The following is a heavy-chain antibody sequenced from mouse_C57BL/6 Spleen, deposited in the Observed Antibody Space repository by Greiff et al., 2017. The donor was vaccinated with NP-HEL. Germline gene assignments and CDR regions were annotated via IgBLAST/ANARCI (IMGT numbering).Heavy chain of an antibody. Sequence: EVQLVESGGGLVKPGGSLKLSCAASGFTFSSYAMSWVRQTPEKRLEWVATISDGGSYTYYPDNVKGRFTISRDNAKNNLYLQMSHLKSEDTAMYYCASHDGYYGYFDVWGTGTTVTVSS. J-gene: IGHJ1*03. V-gene: IGHV5-4*01. CDR2: ISDGGSYT. CDR1: GFTFSSYA. CDR3: ASHDGYYGYFDV. D-gene: IGHD2-3*01.